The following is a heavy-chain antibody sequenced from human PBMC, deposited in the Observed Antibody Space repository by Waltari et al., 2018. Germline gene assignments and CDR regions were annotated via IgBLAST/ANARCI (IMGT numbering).Heavy chain of an antibody. Sequence: QVQLVQSGAEVKKPGASVKVSCKASGYTFTSYYMHWVRQAPGQGLEWMGIINPSGGSTCYAQKFQGRVTMTRDTSTSTVYMELSSLRAEDTAVYYCARDLDCTGGSCYLFDYWGQGTLVTVSS. CDR3: ARDLDCTGGSCYLFDY. D-gene: IGHD2-15*01. J-gene: IGHJ4*02. CDR2: INPSGGST. V-gene: IGHV1-46*01. CDR1: GYTFTSYY.